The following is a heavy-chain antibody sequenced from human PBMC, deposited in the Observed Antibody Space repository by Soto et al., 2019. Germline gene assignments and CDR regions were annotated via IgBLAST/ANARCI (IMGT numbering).Heavy chain of an antibody. CDR1: GGTFSSYA. D-gene: IGHD3-9*01. CDR3: ARGLFDYDINGVLIPYNWFDP. J-gene: IGHJ5*02. CDR2: IIPIFGTA. Sequence: SVKVSCKASGGTFSSYAISWVRQAPGQGLEWMGGIIPIFGTANYAQKFQGRVTITADESTSTAYMELSSLRSEDTAVYYCARGLFDYDINGVLIPYNWFDPWGQGTLVTVSS. V-gene: IGHV1-69*13.